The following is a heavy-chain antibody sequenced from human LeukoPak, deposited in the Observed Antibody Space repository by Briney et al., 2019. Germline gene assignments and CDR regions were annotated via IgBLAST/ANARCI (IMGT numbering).Heavy chain of an antibody. CDR3: ARDHRYYGSVSYSNN. Sequence: PSETLSLTCTVSGGSVSSGSYYWSWIRQPPGKGLEWIGYIYYSGSTNYNPSLKSRVTISVDTSKNQFSLKLSSVTAADTAVYYCARDHRYYGSVSYSNNWGRGSLVTVSS. J-gene: IGHJ4*02. CDR1: GGSVSSGSYY. CDR2: IYYSGST. V-gene: IGHV4-61*01. D-gene: IGHD3-10*01.